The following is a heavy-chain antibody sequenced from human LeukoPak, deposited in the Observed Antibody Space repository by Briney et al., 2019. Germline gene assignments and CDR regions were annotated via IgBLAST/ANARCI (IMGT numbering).Heavy chain of an antibody. V-gene: IGHV4-30-4*08. CDR2: IYYSGST. Sequence: SETLSLTCTVSGGSISSGDYYWSWIRQPPGKGLEWIGYIYYSGSTYYNPSLKSRVTISVDTSKNQFSLKLSSVTAADTAVYYCARDQIVPAAFNYYYYYYMDVWGKGTTVTVSS. D-gene: IGHD2-2*01. CDR3: ARDQIVPAAFNYYYYYYMDV. J-gene: IGHJ6*03. CDR1: GGSISSGDYY.